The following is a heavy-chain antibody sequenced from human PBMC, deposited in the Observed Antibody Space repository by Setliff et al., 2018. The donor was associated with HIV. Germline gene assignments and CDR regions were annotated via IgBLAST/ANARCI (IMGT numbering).Heavy chain of an antibody. CDR3: ARRARGGSSYYFDY. CDR2: INHSGST. V-gene: IGHV4-34*01. D-gene: IGHD1-26*01. Sequence: SETLSLTCAVYGGSFSGFYWSWIRQPPGKGLEWIGEINHSGSTTYNPSLKSRVTISVDTSKNHFSLKLSSVTAADTAVYYCARRARGGSSYYFDYWGQGTLVTVSS. CDR1: GGSFSGFY. J-gene: IGHJ4*02.